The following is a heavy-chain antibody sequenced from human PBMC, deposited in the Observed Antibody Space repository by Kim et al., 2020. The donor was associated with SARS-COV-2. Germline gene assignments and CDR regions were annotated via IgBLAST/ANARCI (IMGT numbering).Heavy chain of an antibody. J-gene: IGHJ5*02. D-gene: IGHD6-13*01. Sequence: ADQVRGRLSNSRDNAKNALYLQMNTRRAEDTAVYYCARVSSGSSSWYWFDPWGQGTLVTVSS. V-gene: IGHV3-11*05. CDR3: ARVSSGSSSWYWFDP.